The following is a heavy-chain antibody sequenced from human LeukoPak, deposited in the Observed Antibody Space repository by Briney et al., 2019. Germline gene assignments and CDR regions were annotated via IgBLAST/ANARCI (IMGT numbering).Heavy chain of an antibody. CDR2: IYYSGST. CDR1: GGSISSYY. D-gene: IGHD3-3*01. J-gene: IGHJ5*02. Sequence: SETLSLTCTVSGGSISSYYWSWIRQPPGKGLEWIGYIYYSGSTNYNPSLKSRVTISVDTSKNQFSLKLSSVTAADTAVYYCARDLFYDFWSGPGNWFDPWGQGTLVTVSS. CDR3: ARDLFYDFWSGPGNWFDP. V-gene: IGHV4-59*01.